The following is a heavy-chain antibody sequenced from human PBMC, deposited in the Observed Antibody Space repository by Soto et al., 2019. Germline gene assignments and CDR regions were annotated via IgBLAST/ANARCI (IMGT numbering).Heavy chain of an antibody. Sequence: QVPLVQSGAEVKKPGSSLNISCKASRDTFTSYSINWVRQAPGQGLEWMGGIIPIFGTANYARKFKDRVTITADESTNTAYMALTSLRPDDTAVYYCTQGDYDTTGWFDPWGQGTLVTVSS. D-gene: IGHD3-22*01. CDR2: IIPIFGTA. CDR1: RDTFTSYS. V-gene: IGHV1-69*01. J-gene: IGHJ5*02. CDR3: TQGDYDTTGWFDP.